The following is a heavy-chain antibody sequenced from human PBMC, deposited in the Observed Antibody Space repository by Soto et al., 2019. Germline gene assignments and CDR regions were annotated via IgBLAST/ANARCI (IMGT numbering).Heavy chain of an antibody. CDR2: IKKDGSEK. J-gene: IGHJ4*02. CDR1: GITFSNYW. Sequence: VQLVESGGDLVQPGGSLRLSCEVSGITFSNYWMSWVRHVPGKGLEWVAAIKKDGSEKKYVDSVKGRFTISRDNSKKSLFLQMDSLRADDTAVYYCAAHHMWGQGTLVTVSS. V-gene: IGHV3-7*01. CDR3: AAHHM.